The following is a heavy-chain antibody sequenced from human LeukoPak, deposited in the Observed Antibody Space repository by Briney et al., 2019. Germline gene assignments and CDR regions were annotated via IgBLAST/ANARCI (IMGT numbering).Heavy chain of an antibody. D-gene: IGHD3-3*01. CDR2: ISSNGGST. V-gene: IGHV3-64*01. CDR3: ARDGGFLEWLLYGGLDY. CDR1: GFTFSSYA. J-gene: IGHJ4*02. Sequence: GGSLRLSCAASGFTFSSYAMHWVRQAPGKGLEYVSAISSNGGSTYYANSVKGRFTISRDNSKNTLYLQMGSLRAEDMAVDYCARDGGFLEWLLYGGLDYWGQGTLVTVSS.